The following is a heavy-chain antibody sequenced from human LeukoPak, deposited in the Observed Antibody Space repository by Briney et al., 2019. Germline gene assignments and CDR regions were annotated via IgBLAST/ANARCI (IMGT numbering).Heavy chain of an antibody. Sequence: PGWSLRLSCATSGFTFSHYGMHWVRQAPGKGLEWVAVIWHDGSNKYYGDSVKGRFTISRDNSKNTLYLQMNSLTVEDTAVYYCAKDAQRGFDYSNSLEHWGQGTLVTVSS. V-gene: IGHV3-33*06. J-gene: IGHJ5*02. CDR2: IWHDGSNK. D-gene: IGHD4-11*01. CDR3: AKDAQRGFDYSNSLEH. CDR1: GFTFSHYG.